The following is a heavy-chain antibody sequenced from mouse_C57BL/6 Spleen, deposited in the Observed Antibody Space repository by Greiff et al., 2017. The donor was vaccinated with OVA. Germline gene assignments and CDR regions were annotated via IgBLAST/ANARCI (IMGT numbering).Heavy chain of an antibody. Sequence: VQLQQPGAELVMPGASVKLSCKASGYTFTSYWMHWVKQRPGQGLEWIGEIDPSDSYTNYNQKFKGKSTLTVDKSSSTAYMQLSSLTSEDSAVYYCARKDGNYYWYFDVWGTGTTVTVSS. V-gene: IGHV1-69*01. D-gene: IGHD2-1*01. CDR3: ARKDGNYYWYFDV. CDR1: GYTFTSYW. J-gene: IGHJ1*03. CDR2: IDPSDSYT.